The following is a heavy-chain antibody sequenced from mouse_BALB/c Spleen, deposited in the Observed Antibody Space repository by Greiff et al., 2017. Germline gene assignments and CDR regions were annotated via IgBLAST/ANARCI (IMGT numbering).Heavy chain of an antibody. V-gene: IGHV14-4*02. CDR3: NARDFDY. CDR2: IDPENGDT. Sequence: VQLQQSGAELVRSGASVKLSCTASGFNIKDYYMHWVKQRPGQGLEWIGWIDPENGDTEYAPKFQGKATMTADTSSNTAYLQLSSLTSEDTAVYYCNARDFDYWGQGTTLTVSS. CDR1: GFNIKDYY. J-gene: IGHJ2*01.